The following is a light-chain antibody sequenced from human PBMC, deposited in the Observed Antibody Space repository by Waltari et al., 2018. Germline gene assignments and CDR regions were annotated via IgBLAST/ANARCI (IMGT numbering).Light chain of an antibody. Sequence: QSALTQPASVSGSPGQSLTPSCSVTSSAVGSYNYLSCYQQHPGTPPKLLIYDVTKRPSGVSGRFSGSKSGNTASLTISGLQPEDEADYFCSSYTPTSILVFGGGTKLTV. J-gene: IGLJ2*01. CDR3: SSYTPTSILV. CDR1: SSAVGSYNY. V-gene: IGLV2-14*03. CDR2: DVT.